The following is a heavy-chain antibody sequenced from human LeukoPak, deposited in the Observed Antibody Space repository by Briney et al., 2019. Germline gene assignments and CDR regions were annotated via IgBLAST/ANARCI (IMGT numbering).Heavy chain of an antibody. CDR3: ARSEYYYGSGSYYSDY. Sequence: SETLSLTCAVYGGSFSGYYWSWIRQPPGKGLEWIGEINHSGSTNYNPSLKSRVTISVDTSKNQFSLKLSSVTAADTAVYYCARSEYYYGSGSYYSDYWGPGTLVTVSS. J-gene: IGHJ4*02. V-gene: IGHV4-34*01. D-gene: IGHD3-10*01. CDR1: GGSFSGYY. CDR2: INHSGST.